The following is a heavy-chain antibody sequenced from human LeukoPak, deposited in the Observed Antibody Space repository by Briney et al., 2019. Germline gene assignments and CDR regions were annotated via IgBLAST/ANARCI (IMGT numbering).Heavy chain of an antibody. CDR1: GYTFTSYY. CDR3: AREGVGATRGPGWGLTVYYYYMDV. CDR2: IIPIFGTA. D-gene: IGHD1-26*01. V-gene: IGHV1-18*04. Sequence: GASVKVSCKASGYTFTSYYMHWVRQAPGQGLEWMGGIIPIFGTANYAQKLQGRVTMTTDTSTSTAYMELRSLRSDDTAVYYCAREGVGATRGPGWGLTVYYYYMDVWGKGTTVTVSS. J-gene: IGHJ6*03.